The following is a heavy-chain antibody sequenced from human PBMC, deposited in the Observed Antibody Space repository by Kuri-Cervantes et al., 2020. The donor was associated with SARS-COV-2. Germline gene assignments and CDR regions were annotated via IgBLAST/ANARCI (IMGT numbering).Heavy chain of an antibody. CDR1: GYTFTDYY. CDR3: ATGMVRGLIQSYSYCMDV. J-gene: IGHJ6*02. D-gene: IGHD3-10*01. V-gene: IGHV1-2*04. CDR2: INPNSGGT. Sequence: ASVKVSCKASGYTFTDYYMYWVRQAPGQGLEWMGWINPNSGGTNYAQKFQGWVTMTRDTSTSTAYMELSRLRSDDTAVYYCATGMVRGLIQSYSYCMDVWGQGTTVTVSS.